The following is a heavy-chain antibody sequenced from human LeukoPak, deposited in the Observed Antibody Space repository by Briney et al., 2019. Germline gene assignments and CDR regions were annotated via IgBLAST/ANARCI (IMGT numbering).Heavy chain of an antibody. V-gene: IGHV1-2*02. CDR3: ARVAAVAGYYYGMDV. CDR2: INPNSGGT. D-gene: IGHD6-19*01. CDR1: GYTFTGYY. J-gene: IGHJ6*02. Sequence: ASVKVSCKASGYTFTGYYMHWVRQAPRQGLEWMGWINPNSGGTNCAQKFQVRVPMTRDTSISTAYMGLSRLRSDDTAVYYCARVAAVAGYYYGMDVWGQGTTVTVSS.